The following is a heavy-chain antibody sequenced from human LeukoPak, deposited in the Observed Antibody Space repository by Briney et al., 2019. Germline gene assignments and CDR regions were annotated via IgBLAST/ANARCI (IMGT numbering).Heavy chain of an antibody. Sequence: GGSLRLSCAASGFTVSSYYMSWVRQAPGKGLEWVSVIYSDGSTYYADSVKGRFTISRDNSKNRLYFQMNSLRAEDTAVYYCASGPVGPTWGQGTLVTVSS. D-gene: IGHD1-26*01. CDR3: ASGPVGPT. V-gene: IGHV3-66*01. CDR1: GFTVSSYY. J-gene: IGHJ4*02. CDR2: IYSDGST.